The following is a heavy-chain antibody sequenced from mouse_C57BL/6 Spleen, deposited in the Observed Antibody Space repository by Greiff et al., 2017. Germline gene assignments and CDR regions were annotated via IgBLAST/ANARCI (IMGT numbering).Heavy chain of an antibody. J-gene: IGHJ2*01. CDR3: GRQERGFDY. Sequence: EVHLVESGGGLVQPKGSLKLSCAASGFSFNTYAMNWVRQAPGKGLEWVARIRSKSNNYATYYADSVKDRFTISRDDSESMLYLQMTNLKTEDTAMYYCGRQERGFDYWGQGTTLTVSS. CDR2: IRSKSNNYAT. V-gene: IGHV10-1*01. CDR1: GFSFNTYA.